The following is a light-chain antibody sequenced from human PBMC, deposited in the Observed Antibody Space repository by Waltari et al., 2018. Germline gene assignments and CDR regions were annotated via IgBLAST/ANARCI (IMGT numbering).Light chain of an antibody. CDR1: QNINTW. CDR2: KAS. CDR3: QQYNSDLYT. V-gene: IGKV1-5*03. Sequence: DIQMTQSPSTLAASVGDRITITCRASQNINTWLAWYQQKPGKAPELLIEKASVLQSGVPSRFSGSGSGTEFTLTVTSLQPDDSATYFCQQYNSDLYTFGQGTKLEIK. J-gene: IGKJ2*01.